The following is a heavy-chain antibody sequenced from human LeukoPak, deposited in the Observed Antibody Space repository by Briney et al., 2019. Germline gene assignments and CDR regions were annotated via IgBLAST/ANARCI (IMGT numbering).Heavy chain of an antibody. V-gene: IGHV1-18*01. CDR1: GYTFTSYG. J-gene: IGHJ4*02. D-gene: IGHD5-12*01. Sequence: GASVKVSCKASGYTFTSYGISWVRQAPGQGLEWMGWISAYNGNTNYAQKLQGRVTMTTDTSTSTAYMELRSLRSDDTAVYYCARDYSFSSGIVATIPPLDYWGQGTLVTVSS. CDR3: ARDYSFSSGIVATIPPLDY. CDR2: ISAYNGNT.